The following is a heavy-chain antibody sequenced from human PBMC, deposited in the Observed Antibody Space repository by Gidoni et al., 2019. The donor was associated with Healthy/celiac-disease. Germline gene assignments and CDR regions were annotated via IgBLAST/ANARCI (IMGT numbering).Heavy chain of an antibody. J-gene: IGHJ3*02. CDR2: IYSGGST. CDR3: ARFGWEYSGYDSAFDI. Sequence: EVQLVESGGGLIQPGGSLRLSCAASGFTVSSNYMSWVRQAPGKGLEWVSVIYSGGSTYYADSVKGRFTISRDNSKNTLYLQMNSLRAEDTAVYYCARFGWEYSGYDSAFDIWGQGTMVTVSS. D-gene: IGHD5-12*01. V-gene: IGHV3-53*01. CDR1: GFTVSSNY.